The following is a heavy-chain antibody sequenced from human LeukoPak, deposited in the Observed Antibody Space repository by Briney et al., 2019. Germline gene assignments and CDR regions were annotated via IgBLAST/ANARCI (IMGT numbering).Heavy chain of an antibody. J-gene: IGHJ4*02. V-gene: IGHV3-7*04. CDR3: ARGTIAAAGYYYFDY. CDR1: GFTFSSYW. Sequence: GGSLTLSCAASGFTFSSYWMSWVRQAPGKGLEWVANIKQDGSEKYYVDSVKGRFTISRDNAKNSLYLQMNSLRAEDTAVYYCARGTIAAAGYYYFDYWGQGTQVTVSS. D-gene: IGHD6-13*01. CDR2: IKQDGSEK.